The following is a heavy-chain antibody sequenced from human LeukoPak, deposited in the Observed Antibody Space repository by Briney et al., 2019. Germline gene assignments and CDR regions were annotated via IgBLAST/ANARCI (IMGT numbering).Heavy chain of an antibody. J-gene: IGHJ4*02. Sequence: SETLSLTCTVSGGSISSGSYYWNWVRQPAGKGLEWIGRIYTSVSTNYDPALKSRVSISSDTSKNQFSLKLTSVTAADTAVYYCARDVGARLPGYWGQGTLVTVSS. CDR3: ARDVGARLPGY. CDR2: IYTSVST. V-gene: IGHV4-61*02. D-gene: IGHD6-6*01. CDR1: GGSISSGSYY.